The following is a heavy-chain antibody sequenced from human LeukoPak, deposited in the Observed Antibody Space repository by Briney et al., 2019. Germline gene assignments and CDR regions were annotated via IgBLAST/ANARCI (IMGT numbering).Heavy chain of an antibody. CDR3: GRDPNGDYFGAFEF. CDR2: INDGGGET. CDR1: GFTFSTYA. D-gene: IGHD4-17*01. J-gene: IGHJ3*01. V-gene: IGHV3-23*01. Sequence: PGGSLRLSCAASGFTFSTYAMTWVRQAAEKGLEWVSIINDGGGETYYADSVKGRFTISRDNSKNTLYLQMNSLRVKDTAVYYCGRDPNGDYFGAFEFWGQKTLFTVS.